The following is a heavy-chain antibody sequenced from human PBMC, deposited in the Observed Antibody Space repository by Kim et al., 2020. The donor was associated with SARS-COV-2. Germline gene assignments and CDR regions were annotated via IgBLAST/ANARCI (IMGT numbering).Heavy chain of an antibody. D-gene: IGHD3-10*01. CDR3: AGTALWFGEGLDY. Sequence: SETLSLTCTVSGGSISSYYWSWIRQPPGKGREWIGYIYYSGSTNYNPSLKSRVTISVDTSKNQFSLKLSSVTAADTAVYYCAGTALWFGEGLDYWGQGTLVTVSS. J-gene: IGHJ4*02. CDR1: GGSISSYY. CDR2: IYYSGST. V-gene: IGHV4-59*08.